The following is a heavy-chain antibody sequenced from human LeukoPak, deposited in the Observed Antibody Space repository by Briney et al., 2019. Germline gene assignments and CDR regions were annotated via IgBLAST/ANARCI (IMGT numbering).Heavy chain of an antibody. CDR1: GFTVSSNY. V-gene: IGHV3-53*01. CDR2: IYSGGST. J-gene: IGHJ4*02. D-gene: IGHD3-9*01. Sequence: GGSLRLSCAASGFTVSSNYMSWVRQAPGKGLEWVSVIYSGGSTYYADSVKGRFTISRDNSKNTLYLQMNSLRAEDTAVYYCARGRLRYFDWLPNFDYWGQGTLVTVSS. CDR3: ARGRLRYFDWLPNFDY.